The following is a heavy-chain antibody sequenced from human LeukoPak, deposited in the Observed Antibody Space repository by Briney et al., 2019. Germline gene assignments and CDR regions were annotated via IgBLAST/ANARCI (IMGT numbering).Heavy chain of an antibody. CDR3: AKDSFSGFLPFY. D-gene: IGHD3-3*01. CDR1: GFTFSSPW. V-gene: IGHV3-7*01. Sequence: PGGSLRLSCIASGFTFSSPWMSWVRQAPGKGLEWVANISPDGSTIYYVDSVKGRVTISRDNAQNSLYLQMNSLRAEDTAVYYCAKDSFSGFLPFYWGQGTLVTVSS. J-gene: IGHJ4*02. CDR2: ISPDGSTI.